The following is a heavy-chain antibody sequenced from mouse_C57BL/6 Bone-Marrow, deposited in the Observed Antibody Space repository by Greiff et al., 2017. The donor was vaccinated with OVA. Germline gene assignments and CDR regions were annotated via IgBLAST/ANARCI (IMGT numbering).Heavy chain of an antibody. D-gene: IGHD2-4*01. CDR1: GYTFTDYE. CDR2: IDPETGGT. V-gene: IGHV1-15*01. J-gene: IGHJ4*01. Sequence: QVQLQQSGAELVRPGASVTLSCKASGYTFTDYEMHWVKQTPVHGLEWIGAIDPETGGTAYNQKFKGKAILTADKSSSTAYMELRSLTSEDSAVYYCTCYDYDEGGYAMDYWGQGTSVTVSS. CDR3: TCYDYDEGGYAMDY.